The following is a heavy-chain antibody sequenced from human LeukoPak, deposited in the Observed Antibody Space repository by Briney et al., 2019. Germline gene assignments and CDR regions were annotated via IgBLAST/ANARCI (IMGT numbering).Heavy chain of an antibody. CDR1: GFTFSSYA. V-gene: IGHV3-23*01. D-gene: IGHD3-9*01. J-gene: IGHJ4*02. Sequence: GGSLRLSCAASGFTFSSYATSWVRQAPGKGLEWVSAISGSGGSTYYADSVKGRFTISRDNSKNTLYLQMNSLRAEDTAVYYCAKDRLVLRYFDWLTGLFDYWGQGTLVTVSS. CDR3: AKDRLVLRYFDWLTGLFDY. CDR2: ISGSGGST.